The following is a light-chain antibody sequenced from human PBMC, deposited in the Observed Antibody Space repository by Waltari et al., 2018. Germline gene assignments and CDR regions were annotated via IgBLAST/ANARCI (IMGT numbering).Light chain of an antibody. J-gene: IGKJ2*01. CDR2: LGS. V-gene: IGKV2-28*01. CDR1: QSLLHSNGYNY. Sequence: DIVMTQSPLSLPVTPGEPASIPCRSSQSLLHSNGYNYFDWYLQKPGQSPQLLIYLGSNRASGVPDRFSGSGSGTDFTLKISRVEAEDVGVYYCMQALQTPYTFGQGTKLEIK. CDR3: MQALQTPYT.